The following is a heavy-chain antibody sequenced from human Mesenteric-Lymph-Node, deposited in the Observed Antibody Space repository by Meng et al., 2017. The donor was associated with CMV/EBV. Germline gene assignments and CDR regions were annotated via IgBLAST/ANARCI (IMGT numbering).Heavy chain of an antibody. V-gene: IGHV3-11*01. CDR3: ARGGGAMRFDP. D-gene: IGHD6-25*01. CDR1: GFTFSDYQ. CDR2: ISPSGSTI. J-gene: IGHJ5*02. Sequence: GGSLRLSCVASGFTFSDYQMSWICQAPGKGLEWVSYISPSGSTIYYAASVKARFTISRDNARNLVSLHMSSLTADDTAVYYCARGGGAMRFDPWGQGTLVTVSS.